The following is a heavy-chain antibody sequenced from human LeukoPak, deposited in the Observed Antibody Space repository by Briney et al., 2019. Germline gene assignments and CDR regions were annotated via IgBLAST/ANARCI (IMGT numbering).Heavy chain of an antibody. CDR2: INPTSGDT. CDR3: AKDNRYYYDTSGLRGIDH. J-gene: IGHJ4*02. CDR1: GYTFTGYY. V-gene: IGHV1-2*02. D-gene: IGHD3-22*01. Sequence: ASVKVSCKASGYTFTGYYIHWVRQAPGQGLEWMGWINPTSGDTNYVQKFQGRVTMTRDTSISTTYMELNTLGSDDTAVYYCAKDNRYYYDTSGLRGIDHWGQGTLVTVSS.